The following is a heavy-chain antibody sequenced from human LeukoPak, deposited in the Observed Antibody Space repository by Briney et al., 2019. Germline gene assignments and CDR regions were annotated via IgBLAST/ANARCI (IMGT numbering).Heavy chain of an antibody. CDR2: IYYSGST. CDR1: GGSISSGGYY. Sequence: SQTLSLTCTVSGGSISSGGYYWSWIRQHPGKGLEWIGYIYYSGSTYYNPSLKSRVTISVDTSKNQFSLKLSSVTAADTAVYYCARGLYYDILTGYSTPNYFDYWGQGTLVTVSS. CDR3: ARGLYYDILTGYSTPNYFDY. V-gene: IGHV4-31*03. D-gene: IGHD3-9*01. J-gene: IGHJ4*02.